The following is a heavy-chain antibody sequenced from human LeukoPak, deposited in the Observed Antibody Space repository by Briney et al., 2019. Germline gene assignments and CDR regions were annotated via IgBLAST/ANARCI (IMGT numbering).Heavy chain of an antibody. CDR2: INEDGSVG. V-gene: IGHV3-7*01. CDR3: ARDERIGSFAY. CDR1: GFTFSSYW. J-gene: IGHJ4*02. D-gene: IGHD1-26*01. Sequence: AGGSLRLSCAASGFTFSSYWMSWVRQAPGKGLEWVANINEDGSVGQYADSVRGRFTISRANGKNSVYLQMNSLRVEDTGVYYCARDERIGSFAYWGQRTLVAVSS.